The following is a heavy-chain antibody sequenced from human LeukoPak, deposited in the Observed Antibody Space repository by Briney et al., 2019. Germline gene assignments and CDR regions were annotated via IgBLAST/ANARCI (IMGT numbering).Heavy chain of an antibody. J-gene: IGHJ6*02. CDR1: RFTFSSYA. CDR3: AKRHCSGGSCYPEEPNYYYYGMDV. Sequence: GGSLRLSCAASRFTFSSYAMSWVRQAPGKGLEWVSAISGGGAGTYYADSVKGRFTISRDNSKNTLYLQMNSLRAEDTAVYYCAKRHCSGGSCYPEEPNYYYYGMDVWGQGTTVTVSS. V-gene: IGHV3-23*01. CDR2: ISGGGAGT. D-gene: IGHD2-15*01.